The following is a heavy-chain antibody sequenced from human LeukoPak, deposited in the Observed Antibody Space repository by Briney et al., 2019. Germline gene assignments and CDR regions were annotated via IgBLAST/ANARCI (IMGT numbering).Heavy chain of an antibody. V-gene: IGHV4-39*02. CDR1: GGSISSSSYY. CDR2: IYYSGST. Sequence: SETLSLTCTVSGGSISSSSYYWGWIRQPPGKGLEWIGSIYYSGSTYYNPSLKSRVTISVDTSKNQFSLKLSSVTDADTAVYYCVREPTQPSRWFDPWGQGTLVTVSS. D-gene: IGHD6-13*01. J-gene: IGHJ5*02. CDR3: VREPTQPSRWFDP.